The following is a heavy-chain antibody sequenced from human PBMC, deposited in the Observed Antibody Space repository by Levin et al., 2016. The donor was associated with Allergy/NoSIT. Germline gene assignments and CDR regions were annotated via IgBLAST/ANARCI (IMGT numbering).Heavy chain of an antibody. CDR2: ITHTGDRT. J-gene: IGHJ4*02. V-gene: IGHV3-23*01. D-gene: IGHD3-10*01. Sequence: GESLKISCAASGFTFSDYAMIWVRQAPGKGLEWVSAITHTGDRTYYADSVKGRFTSSRDNSKNTLYLEMSGLTVEDTAVYYCAKDFYGTASYYPDYWGQGTRVTVSS. CDR1: GFTFSDYA. CDR3: AKDFYGTASYYPDY.